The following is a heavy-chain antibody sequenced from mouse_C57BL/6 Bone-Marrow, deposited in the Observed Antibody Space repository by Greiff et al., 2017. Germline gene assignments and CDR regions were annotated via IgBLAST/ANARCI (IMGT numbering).Heavy chain of an antibody. D-gene: IGHD1-1*01. J-gene: IGHJ1*03. CDR2: SRNKANDYTT. Sequence: EVKVVESGGGLVQSGRSLRLSCATSGFTFSDFYMEWVRQAPGKGLEWIAASRNKANDYTTEYSASVKGRFIVSRDTSQSILYLQMNALRAEDTAIYDCARDADTTVVATEWYFDVGGTGTTVTVSS. CDR3: ARDADTTVVATEWYFDV. CDR1: GFTFSDFY. V-gene: IGHV7-1*01.